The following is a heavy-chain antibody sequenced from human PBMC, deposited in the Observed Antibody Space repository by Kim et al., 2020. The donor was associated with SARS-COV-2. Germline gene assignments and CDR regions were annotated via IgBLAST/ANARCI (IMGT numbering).Heavy chain of an antibody. CDR2: IYYSGST. CDR3: ARLYIPGYYDSSGYYFDY. Sequence: SETLSLTCTVSGGSISSYYWSWIRQPPGKGLEWIGYIYYSGSTNYNPSLKSRVTISVDTSKNQFSLKLSSVTAADTAVYYCARLYIPGYYDSSGYYFDY. D-gene: IGHD3-22*01. J-gene: IGHJ4*01. CDR1: GGSISSYY. V-gene: IGHV4-59*08.